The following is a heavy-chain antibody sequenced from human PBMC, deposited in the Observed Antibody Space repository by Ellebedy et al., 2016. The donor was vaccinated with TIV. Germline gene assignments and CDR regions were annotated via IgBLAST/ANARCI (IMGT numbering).Heavy chain of an antibody. CDR3: VRAVPNWFDP. V-gene: IGHV3-7*01. CDR1: GFTFSSYW. Sequence: GESLKISCAASGFTFSSYWMSWVRQAPGKGLEWVANIKEDGCEKNYVDSVKGRFTISRDNAKNSLYLQMNSLRADDTAVYYCVRAVPNWFDPWGQGTLVTVSS. J-gene: IGHJ5*02. CDR2: IKEDGCEK.